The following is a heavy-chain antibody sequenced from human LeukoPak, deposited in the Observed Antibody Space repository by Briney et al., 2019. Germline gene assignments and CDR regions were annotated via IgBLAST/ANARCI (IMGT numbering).Heavy chain of an antibody. D-gene: IGHD3-3*01. CDR2: IIPILGIA. Sequence: SVKVSCKASGGTFSSYTISWVRQAPGQGLEWMGRIIPILGIANYAQKFQGRVTITADKSTSTAYMELSSLRSEDTAVYYCAREDDFWSDYYRFDYWGQGTLVTVSS. J-gene: IGHJ4*02. CDR1: GGTFSSYT. V-gene: IGHV1-69*04. CDR3: AREDDFWSDYYRFDY.